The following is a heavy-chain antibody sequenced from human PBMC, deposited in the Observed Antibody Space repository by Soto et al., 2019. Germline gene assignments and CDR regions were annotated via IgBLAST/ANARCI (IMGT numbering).Heavy chain of an antibody. J-gene: IGHJ4*02. Sequence: EVQLVVSGGGLVKPGGSLRLACAVSGFNVNSAWMNWVRQAPGKGLEWVGRIKSKNDGGTTDYAAPVKGRFTISRDDSKNTVYLQMDSLKSEDTAVYYCRSGYDYYGQGTLVTVSS. CDR1: GFNVNSAW. D-gene: IGHD3-22*01. CDR3: RSGYDY. CDR2: IKSKNDGGTT. V-gene: IGHV3-15*07.